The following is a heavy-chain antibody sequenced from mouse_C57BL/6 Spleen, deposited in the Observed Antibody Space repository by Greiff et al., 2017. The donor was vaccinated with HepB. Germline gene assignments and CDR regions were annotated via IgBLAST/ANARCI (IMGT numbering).Heavy chain of an antibody. Sequence: VQLQQSGAELVRPGASVKLSCTASGFNIKDDYMHWVKQRPEQGLEWIGWIDPENGDTEYASKFQGKATITADTSSNTAYLQLSSLTSEDTAVYYCTRGYYGSSYGFAYWGQGTLVTVSA. D-gene: IGHD1-1*01. CDR1: GFNIKDDY. CDR3: TRGYYGSSYGFAY. V-gene: IGHV14-4*01. CDR2: IDPENGDT. J-gene: IGHJ3*01.